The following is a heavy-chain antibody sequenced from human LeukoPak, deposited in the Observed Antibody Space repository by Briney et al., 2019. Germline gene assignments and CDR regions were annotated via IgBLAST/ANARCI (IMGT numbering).Heavy chain of an antibody. CDR2: ISAYNGNT. CDR3: ARSACSSTSCYTPTVWFDP. Sequence: GASVKVSCKTSGYTFTSNYMHWVRQAPGQGLEWMGWISAYNGNTTYAQNLQGRVTMTTDTSTSTAYMELRSLISDDTAVYYCARSACSSTSCYTPTVWFDPWGQGTLVTVSS. CDR1: GYTFTSNY. D-gene: IGHD2-2*02. V-gene: IGHV1-18*04. J-gene: IGHJ5*02.